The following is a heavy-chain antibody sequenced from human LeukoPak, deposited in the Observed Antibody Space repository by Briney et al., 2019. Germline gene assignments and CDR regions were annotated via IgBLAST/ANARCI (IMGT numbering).Heavy chain of an antibody. V-gene: IGHV4-34*01. CDR1: GGSFSGYY. J-gene: IGHJ3*02. D-gene: IGHD1-26*01. CDR2: INHSGST. CDR3: ARFGRSSSGSYGSRAFDI. Sequence: SETLSLTCAVYGGSFSGYYWSWIRQPPGKGLEWIGEINHSGSTNYNPSLKSRVTISVDTSKNQFSLKLSSVTAADTAVYYCARFGRSSSGSYGSRAFDIWGQGTMVTVSS.